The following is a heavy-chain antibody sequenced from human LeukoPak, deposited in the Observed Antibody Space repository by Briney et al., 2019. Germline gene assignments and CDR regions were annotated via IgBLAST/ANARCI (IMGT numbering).Heavy chain of an antibody. CDR3: ARGFVLGAAKNYFDY. J-gene: IGHJ4*02. CDR1: GFTFTNYA. Sequence: GRSLRLSCAASGFTFTNYALHWVRQAPGKGLEWVAVISYDGTNKYYADSVKGRFTFSRDNSKNTLSLQTNSLRAEDTALYYCARGFVLGAAKNYFDYWGQGALVTVSS. CDR2: ISYDGTNK. V-gene: IGHV3-30-3*01. D-gene: IGHD2-21*02.